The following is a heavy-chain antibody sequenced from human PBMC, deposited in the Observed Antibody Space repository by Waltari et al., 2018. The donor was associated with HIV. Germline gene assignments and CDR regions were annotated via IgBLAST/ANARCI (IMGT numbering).Heavy chain of an antibody. V-gene: IGHV4-59*01. CDR2: IYYSGST. Sequence: QVQLQESGPGLVKPSETLSLTCTVSGGSISSYYWSWIRQPPGKGLDWFGYIYYSGSTTYNPALMMRVTRSVDTSKSQFSLKLSSVTAADTAVYYCARAPSRDGYNPGWFDPWGQGTLVTVSS. D-gene: IGHD5-12*01. CDR3: ARAPSRDGYNPGWFDP. J-gene: IGHJ5*02. CDR1: GGSISSYY.